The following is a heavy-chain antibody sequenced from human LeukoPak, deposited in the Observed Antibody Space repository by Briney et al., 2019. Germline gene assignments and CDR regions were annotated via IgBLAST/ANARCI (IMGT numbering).Heavy chain of an antibody. CDR2: IYYSGST. Sequence: SETLSLTCTVSGGSISSYYWSWIQQPPGKGLEWIGYIYYSGSTNYNPSLKSRVTISVDTSKNQFSLKLSSVTAADTAVYYCASGGYCGSTSCYPNWFDPWGQGTLVTVSS. D-gene: IGHD2-2*01. CDR3: ASGGYCGSTSCYPNWFDP. CDR1: GGSISSYY. J-gene: IGHJ5*02. V-gene: IGHV4-59*01.